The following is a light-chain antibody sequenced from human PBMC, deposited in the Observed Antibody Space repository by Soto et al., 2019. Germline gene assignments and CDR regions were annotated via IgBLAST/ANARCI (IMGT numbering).Light chain of an antibody. J-gene: IGKJ1*01. CDR1: QTVAHNY. Sequence: DIVLTQSPGTLSLSPGDTATLSCRASQTVAHNYVAWYQQKPGQAPRLLIDDAYRRATGLPDRFTGSGSGTDLTLTIARLEPDDFAVYYCQQCAYSPRTFGQGTKVEIK. CDR2: DAY. V-gene: IGKV3-20*01. CDR3: QQCAYSPRT.